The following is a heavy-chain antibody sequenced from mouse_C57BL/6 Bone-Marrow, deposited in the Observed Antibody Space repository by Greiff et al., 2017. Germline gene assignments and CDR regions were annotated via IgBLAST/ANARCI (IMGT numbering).Heavy chain of an antibody. CDR1: GFNIKDDY. J-gene: IGHJ1*03. V-gene: IGHV14-4*01. CDR3: TTGITTVVAGGGYWYFDV. Sequence: EVQLQQSGAELVRPGASVKLSCTASGFNIKDDYMHWVKQRPEQGLEWIGWIDPENGDTEYASKFQGKATITADTSSNTAYLQLSSLTSEDTAVYYCTTGITTVVAGGGYWYFDVWGTGTTATVSS. CDR2: IDPENGDT. D-gene: IGHD1-1*01.